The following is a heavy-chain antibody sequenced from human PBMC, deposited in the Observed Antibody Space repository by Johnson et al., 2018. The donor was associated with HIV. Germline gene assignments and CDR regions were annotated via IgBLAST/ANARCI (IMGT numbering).Heavy chain of an antibody. V-gene: IGHV3-7*01. Sequence: MQLVESGGGLVQPGGSLRLSCAASAFTFSRYWMSWVRQAPGKVLEWVANIKQDGSEKYYVDSVKGRFTISRDNAKNSRYLQMNSLRAEDTAVYYCARDGVVVVPGGWGAFDIWGQGTMVTVSS. CDR1: AFTFSRYW. J-gene: IGHJ3*02. D-gene: IGHD2-15*01. CDR3: ARDGVVVVPGGWGAFDI. CDR2: IKQDGSEK.